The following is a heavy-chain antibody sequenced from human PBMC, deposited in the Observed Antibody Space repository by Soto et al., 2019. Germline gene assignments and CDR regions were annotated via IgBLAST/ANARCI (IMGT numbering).Heavy chain of an antibody. Sequence: EVQLLESGGGLVQPGGSLRLSCAASGFTFSSYAMSWVRQAPGKGLEWVSAISGSGGSTYYADSVKGRFTISRDNSKNTLYLQMNSLRAEDTAVYYCAKDGYGFCSYGPSDYYYYYYMDVWGKGTTVTVSS. V-gene: IGHV3-23*01. J-gene: IGHJ6*03. CDR3: AKDGYGFCSYGPSDYYYYYYMDV. CDR1: GFTFSSYA. D-gene: IGHD5-18*01. CDR2: ISGSGGST.